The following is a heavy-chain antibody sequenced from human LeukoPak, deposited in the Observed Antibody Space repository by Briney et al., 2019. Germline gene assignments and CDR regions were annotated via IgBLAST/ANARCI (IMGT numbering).Heavy chain of an antibody. D-gene: IGHD2-15*01. J-gene: IGHJ6*02. V-gene: IGHV1-2*06. Sequence: GASVNVSCKASGYTFTGYYMHWVRQAPGQGLEWMGRINPNSGGTNYAQKFQGRVTMTRDTSISTAYMELSRLRSDDTAVYYCAREAAKEYYYYGMDVWGQGTTVTVSS. CDR3: AREAAKEYYYYGMDV. CDR2: INPNSGGT. CDR1: GYTFTGYY.